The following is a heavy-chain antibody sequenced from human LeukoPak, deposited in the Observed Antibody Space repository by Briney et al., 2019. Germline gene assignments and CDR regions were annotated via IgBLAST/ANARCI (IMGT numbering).Heavy chain of an antibody. D-gene: IGHD2-2*01. CDR2: IYYSGST. CDR1: GGSISSSSYQ. J-gene: IGHJ4*02. V-gene: IGHV4-39*01. Sequence: PSETLSLTCTVSGGSISSSSYQWGWIRQPPGKGLEWIGSIYYSGSTYYNPSLKSRVTVSVDTSKNQFSLKLSSVTAADTAVYYCARISIVVVPAYFVYWGQGTLVTVSS. CDR3: ARISIVVVPAYFVY.